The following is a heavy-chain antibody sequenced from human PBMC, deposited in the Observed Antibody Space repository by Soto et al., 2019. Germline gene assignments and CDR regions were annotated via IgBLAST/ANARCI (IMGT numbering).Heavy chain of an antibody. CDR1: GASITDSY. J-gene: IGHJ6*02. Sequence: PSETLSLTCTVSGASITDSYWSWIRQPPGKGLEWIGYIYYSGSTYYNPSLKSRLTISVDTSKNQFSLKLISVTAADTAVYYCASGNYYYYFYGMDVWGQGTTVT. V-gene: IGHV4-59*06. D-gene: IGHD6-25*01. CDR2: IYYSGST. CDR3: ASGNYYYYFYGMDV.